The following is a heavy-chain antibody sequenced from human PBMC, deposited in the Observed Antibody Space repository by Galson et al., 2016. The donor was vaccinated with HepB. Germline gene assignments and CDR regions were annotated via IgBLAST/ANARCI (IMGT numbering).Heavy chain of an antibody. CDR2: IWSDGSNK. V-gene: IGHV3-33*01. CDR1: GFNFGSYG. D-gene: IGHD6-13*01. J-gene: IGHJ4*02. CDR3: AREMGVAAPAVFDY. Sequence: SLRLSCAASGFNFGSYGMHWVRQAPGKGLEWVALIWSDGSNKYYVDSVKGRFTISRDSSKNTLSLQMNSLRAEDTAVYYCAREMGVAAPAVFDYWGQGTLVTVSS.